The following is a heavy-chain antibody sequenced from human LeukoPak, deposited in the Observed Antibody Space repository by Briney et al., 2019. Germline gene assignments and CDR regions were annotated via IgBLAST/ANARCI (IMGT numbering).Heavy chain of an antibody. CDR3: ARSFAHVERYYFDY. V-gene: IGHV5-51*06. D-gene: IGHD1-1*01. CDR2: IYPGDSDT. Sequence: GESLKISCKGSGYSFISYWIGWVRQMPGKGLERMGIIYPGDSDTTYSPSFQGQVTISADKSINTAYLQWRSLKASDTAMYYCARSFAHVERYYFDYWGQGTLVSVSS. J-gene: IGHJ4*02. CDR1: GYSFISYW.